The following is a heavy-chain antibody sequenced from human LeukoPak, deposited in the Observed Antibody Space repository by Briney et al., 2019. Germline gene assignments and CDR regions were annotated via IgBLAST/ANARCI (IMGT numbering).Heavy chain of an antibody. CDR3: AATDGYSGSGYGMDV. Sequence: PGRSLRLSCAASGFTFSSYAMHWVRQAPGKGLEWVAVISYDGSNKYYADSVKGRFTISRDNSKNTLYLQMNSLSAEDTAVYYCAATDGYSGSGYGMDVWGQGTTVTVSS. CDR1: GFTFSSYA. CDR2: ISYDGSNK. V-gene: IGHV3-30*04. J-gene: IGHJ6*02. D-gene: IGHD5-12*01.